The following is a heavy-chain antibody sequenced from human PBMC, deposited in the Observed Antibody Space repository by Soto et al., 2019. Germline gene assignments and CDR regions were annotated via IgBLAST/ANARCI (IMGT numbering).Heavy chain of an antibody. CDR3: ARNPSGSYPHYYYYYGMDV. Sequence: SETLSLTCTVSGGSISSGDYYWSWIRQPPGKGLEWIGYIYYSGSTYYNPSLKSRVTISVDTSKNQFSLKLSSVTAADTAVYYCARNPSGSYPHYYYYYGMDVWGQGTTVTVSS. D-gene: IGHD1-26*01. CDR1: GGSISSGDYY. J-gene: IGHJ6*02. V-gene: IGHV4-30-4*01. CDR2: IYYSGST.